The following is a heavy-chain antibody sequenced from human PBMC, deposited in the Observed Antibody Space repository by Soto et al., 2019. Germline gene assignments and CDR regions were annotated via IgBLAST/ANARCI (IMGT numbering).Heavy chain of an antibody. Sequence: PGGSLRLSCAASGFTFSDYYMSWIRQAPGKGLEWVSFIGSSGTTIYYADSVKGRFTISRDNAKNLLYLQMNSLRAEDTAVYYCARMGGYCTGGSCYQNWFDPWGQGTLVTVSS. CDR1: GFTFSDYY. CDR3: ARMGGYCTGGSCYQNWFDP. J-gene: IGHJ5*02. D-gene: IGHD2-15*01. CDR2: IGSSGTTI. V-gene: IGHV3-11*01.